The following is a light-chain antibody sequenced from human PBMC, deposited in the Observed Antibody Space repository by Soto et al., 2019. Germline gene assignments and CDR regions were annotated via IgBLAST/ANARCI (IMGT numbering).Light chain of an antibody. CDR3: QQYGSSPCT. J-gene: IGKJ1*01. Sequence: ETLMTQSPATLSVSPGERATLSCRASQSVNNNLAWYQQKLGQAPSVLIYGASTRATGIPDRFSGSWSGTDFTLTISRLEPEDFAVYYCQQYGSSPCTFGQGTKVDIK. V-gene: IGKV3-20*01. CDR2: GAS. CDR1: QSVNNN.